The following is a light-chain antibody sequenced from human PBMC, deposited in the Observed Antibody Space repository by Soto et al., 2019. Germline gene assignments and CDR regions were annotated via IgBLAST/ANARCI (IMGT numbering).Light chain of an antibody. V-gene: IGKV3-11*01. J-gene: IGKJ1*01. CDR2: DAS. CDR1: QSVSNF. Sequence: EIVLTQSPATLSLSPGERATLSCRASQSVSNFLAWYQQKPGQAPRLLISDASNRATGIPGRFSGSGSGTDFSLTISSLEPEDFSVYYCQQRSNWPWTVGQGTKVGSK. CDR3: QQRSNWPWT.